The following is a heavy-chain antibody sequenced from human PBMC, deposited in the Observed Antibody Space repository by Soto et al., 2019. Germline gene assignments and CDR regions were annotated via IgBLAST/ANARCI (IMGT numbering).Heavy chain of an antibody. J-gene: IGHJ3*02. CDR2: MNPNSGNT. D-gene: IGHD2-21*02. V-gene: IGHV1-8*01. CDR1: GYTFTSYD. Sequence: QVQLVQSGAEVKKPGASVKVSCKASGYTFTSYDINWVPQATGQGLEWMGWMNPNSGNTGYAQKVQGRVTMTRNTSISTAYMELSSLRSEDTAVYYCASGILLKSNDAFDIWGQGTMVTVSS. CDR3: ASGILLKSNDAFDI.